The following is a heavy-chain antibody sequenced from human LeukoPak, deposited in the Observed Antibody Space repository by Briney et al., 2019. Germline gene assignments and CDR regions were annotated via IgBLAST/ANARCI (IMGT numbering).Heavy chain of an antibody. V-gene: IGHV4-34*01. D-gene: IGHD4-17*01. Sequence: SETLSLTCAVYGGSFSGYYWSWIRQPPGKGLEWIGEINHSGSTNYNPSLKRRVTISVDTSKNQFSLKLSSVTAADTAVYYCAASLYGDYGRIDYWGQGTLVTVSS. J-gene: IGHJ4*02. CDR1: GGSFSGYY. CDR2: INHSGST. CDR3: AASLYGDYGRIDY.